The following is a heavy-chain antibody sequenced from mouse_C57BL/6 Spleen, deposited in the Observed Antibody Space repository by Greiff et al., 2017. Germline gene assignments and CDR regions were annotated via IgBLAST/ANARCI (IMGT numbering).Heavy chain of an antibody. D-gene: IGHD1-1*01. CDR2: INPNNGGT. V-gene: IGHV1-26*01. CDR3: ARCYYGSSQPYYYAMDY. J-gene: IGHJ4*01. Sequence: VQLQQSGPELVKPGASVKISCKASGYTFTDYYMNWVKQSHGKSLEWIGDINPNNGGTSYNQKFKGKATLTVDKSSSTAYMELRSLTSEDSAVYYCARCYYGSSQPYYYAMDYWGQGTSVTVSS. CDR1: GYTFTDYY.